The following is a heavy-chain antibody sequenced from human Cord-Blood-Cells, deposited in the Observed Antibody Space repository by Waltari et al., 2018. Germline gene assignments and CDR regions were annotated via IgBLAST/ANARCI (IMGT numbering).Heavy chain of an antibody. CDR3: AIPRPIPYQYSGYERGFDY. CDR2: INPNSGGT. Sequence: QVQLVQSGAEVKKPGASVKVSCKASGYTFTGYYMHWVRQAPGQGLEWMGWINPNSGGTNYAQKFQGRVTMTRDTSISTAYMELSRLRSDDTAVYYCAIPRPIPYQYSGYERGFDYWGQGTLVTVSS. J-gene: IGHJ4*02. CDR1: GYTFTGYY. V-gene: IGHV1-2*02. D-gene: IGHD5-12*01.